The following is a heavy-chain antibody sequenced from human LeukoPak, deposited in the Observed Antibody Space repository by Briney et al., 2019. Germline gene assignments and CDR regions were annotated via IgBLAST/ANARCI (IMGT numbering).Heavy chain of an antibody. J-gene: IGHJ6*03. Sequence: GGSLRLSLAASGFTFSSYWRSWFRRAPGRGLEWVANIKQDGSEKYYVDSVKGRFTISRDNAKNSLYLQMNSLRAEDTAVYYCARLRFLEWLRYYMDVWGKGTTVTVSS. V-gene: IGHV3-7*01. D-gene: IGHD3-3*01. CDR1: GFTFSSYW. CDR3: ARLRFLEWLRYYMDV. CDR2: IKQDGSEK.